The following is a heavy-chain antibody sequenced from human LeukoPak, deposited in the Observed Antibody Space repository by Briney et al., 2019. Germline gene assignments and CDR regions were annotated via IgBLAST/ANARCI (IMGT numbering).Heavy chain of an antibody. V-gene: IGHV1-69*13. J-gene: IGHJ6*03. D-gene: IGHD3-10*01. CDR2: IIPIFGTA. CDR1: GYSLSNHD. CDR3: ARASITMVRGVIYYYYMDV. Sequence: GASVKVSCKASGYSLSNHDFSWVRQAPGQGLEWMGGIIPIFGTANYAQKFQGRVTITADESTSTAYMELSSLRSEDTAVYYCARASITMVRGVIYYYYMDVWGKGTTVTISS.